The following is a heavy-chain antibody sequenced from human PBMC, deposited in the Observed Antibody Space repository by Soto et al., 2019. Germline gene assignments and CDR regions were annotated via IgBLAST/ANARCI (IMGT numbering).Heavy chain of an antibody. D-gene: IGHD6-19*01. CDR3: ARLYIAVAGEFDY. V-gene: IGHV4-59*08. CDR1: GGSISSYC. J-gene: IGHJ4*02. Sequence: TLSLTWTVSGGSISSYCWSWIRQPPGKGLEWIGYIYYSGSTNYNPSLKSRVTISVDTSKNQFSLKLSSVTAADTAVYYCARLYIAVAGEFDYWGQGTLVTVSS. CDR2: IYYSGST.